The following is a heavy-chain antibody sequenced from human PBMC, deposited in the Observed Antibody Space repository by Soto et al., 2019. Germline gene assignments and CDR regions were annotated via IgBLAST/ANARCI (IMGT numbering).Heavy chain of an antibody. V-gene: IGHV4-39*01. J-gene: IGHJ4*02. CDR1: GGSISSSSYY. CDR3: ARYSVLGELSLSD. D-gene: IGHD3-16*02. Sequence: SETLSLTCTVSGGSISSSSYYWGWIRQPPGKGLEWIGSIYYSGSTYYNPSLKSRVTISVDTSKNQFSLKLSSVTAADTAVYYCARYSVLGELSLSDWGQGTLVTVSS. CDR2: IYYSGST.